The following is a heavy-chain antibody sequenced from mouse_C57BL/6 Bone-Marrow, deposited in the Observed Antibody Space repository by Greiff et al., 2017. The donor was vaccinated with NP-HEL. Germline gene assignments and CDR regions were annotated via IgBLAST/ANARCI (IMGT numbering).Heavy chain of an antibody. V-gene: IGHV5-4*01. Sequence: DVQLVESGGGLVKPGGSLKLSCAASGFTFSSYAMSWVRQTPEKRLEWVATISDGGSYTYYPDNVKGRFTISRDNAKNNLYLQMSHLKSEDTAMYYCAREAIYDGYYAMDYWGQGTSVTVSS. CDR1: GFTFSSYA. D-gene: IGHD2-3*01. CDR3: AREAIYDGYYAMDY. J-gene: IGHJ4*01. CDR2: ISDGGSYT.